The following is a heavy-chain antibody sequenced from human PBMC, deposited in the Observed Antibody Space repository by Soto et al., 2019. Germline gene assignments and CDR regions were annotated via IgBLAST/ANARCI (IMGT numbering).Heavy chain of an antibody. CDR2: IKSKTDGGTT. Sequence: LRLSCAASAFTFINAWMTWVRQAPGKGLEWVGRIKSKTDGGTTVYAAPVKGRFTISRDDSKTTLYLQMNSLKTEDTAVYYCTTEERYGDYLKYYYGMDAWGQGTTVTVSS. CDR3: TTEERYGDYLKYYYGMDA. V-gene: IGHV3-15*01. CDR1: AFTFINAW. D-gene: IGHD4-17*01. J-gene: IGHJ6*02.